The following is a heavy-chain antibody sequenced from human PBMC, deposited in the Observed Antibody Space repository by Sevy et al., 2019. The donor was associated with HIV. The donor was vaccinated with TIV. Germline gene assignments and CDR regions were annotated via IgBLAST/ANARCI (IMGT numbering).Heavy chain of an antibody. Sequence: SETLSLTCTVSGGSISSGGYYLSWIRQHPGKGLEWIGYIYYSGSTYYNPSLKSRVTISVDTSKNQFSLKLSSVTAADTAVYYCAREGIGYCSGGSCYSTYYFGMDVWGQGTTVTVSS. D-gene: IGHD2-15*01. J-gene: IGHJ6*02. V-gene: IGHV4-31*03. CDR2: IYYSGST. CDR1: GGSISSGGYY. CDR3: AREGIGYCSGGSCYSTYYFGMDV.